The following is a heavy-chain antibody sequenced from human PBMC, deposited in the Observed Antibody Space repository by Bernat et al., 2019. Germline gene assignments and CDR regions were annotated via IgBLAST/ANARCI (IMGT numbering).Heavy chain of an antibody. D-gene: IGHD1-26*01. V-gene: IGHV1-24*01. CDR2: FDPEDGET. J-gene: IGHJ6*03. CDR3: ARSPELRGPYSYYYYMDV. Sequence: QVQLVQSGAEVKKPGASVKVSCKVSGYTLTELSMHWVRQAPGKGLEWMGGFDPEDGETIYAQKFQCRVTMTEDTSTDTAYMELSSLRSEDTAVYYCARSPELRGPYSYYYYMDVWGKGTTVTVSS. CDR1: GYTLTELS.